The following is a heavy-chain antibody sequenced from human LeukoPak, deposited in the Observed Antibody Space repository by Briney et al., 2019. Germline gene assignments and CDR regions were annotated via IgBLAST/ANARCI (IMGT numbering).Heavy chain of an antibody. Sequence: SETLSLTCAVYGGSFSGYYWSWIRQPPGKGLEWIGEINHSGSTNYNPSLKSRVTISVDRSKNQFSLKLSSVTAADTAVYYCARMGPAAAGIIDWGQGTLVTVSS. D-gene: IGHD6-13*01. CDR3: ARMGPAAAGIID. J-gene: IGHJ4*02. V-gene: IGHV4-34*01. CDR1: GGSFSGYY. CDR2: INHSGST.